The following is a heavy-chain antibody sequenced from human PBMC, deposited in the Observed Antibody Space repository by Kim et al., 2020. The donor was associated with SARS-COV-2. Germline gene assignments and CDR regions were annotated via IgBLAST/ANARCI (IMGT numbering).Heavy chain of an antibody. D-gene: IGHD3-3*02. CDR3: AKEVILRGSYYFDY. CDR2: ISASGGST. V-gene: IGHV3-23*01. J-gene: IGHJ4*02. CDR1: GFTFSSYA. Sequence: GGSLRLSCAASGFTFSSYAMSWVRQAPGKGLEWVSGISASGGSTYYADSVKGRFTMSRDNSKNTLYLQMNSLRAEDTAVYYCAKEVILRGSYYFDYWGQGTLVTVS.